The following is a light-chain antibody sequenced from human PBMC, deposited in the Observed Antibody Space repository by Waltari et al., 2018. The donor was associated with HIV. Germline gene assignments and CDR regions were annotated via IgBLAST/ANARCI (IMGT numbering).Light chain of an antibody. CDR2: DGS. V-gene: IGLV3-21*02. Sequence: SYVLTQPPSVSVAPGQTATITCGAHNIGSKSVHWYQQNAGQSPVLVVYDGSVRPSGTPERLPRSKFGHTATLTISGVEAGDEADYYCHVWDSSLNGVLFGGGTKLTAL. CDR3: HVWDSSLNGVL. CDR1: NIGSKS. J-gene: IGLJ2*01.